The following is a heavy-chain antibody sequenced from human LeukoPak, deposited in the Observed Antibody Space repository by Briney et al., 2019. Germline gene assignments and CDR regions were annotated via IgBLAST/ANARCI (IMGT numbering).Heavy chain of an antibody. J-gene: IGHJ4*02. CDR2: ISWNSGSL. CDR1: GFTFDDYA. V-gene: IGHV3-9*01. CDR3: AKVRYSSSWYGYYFDY. D-gene: IGHD6-13*01. Sequence: GGSLRLSCAASGFTFDDYAMHWVRQAPGKGLEWVSGISWNSGSLGYADSVKGRFTISRDNAKNSLYLQMNSLRAEDTALYYCAKVRYSSSWYGYYFDYWGQGTLVTVSS.